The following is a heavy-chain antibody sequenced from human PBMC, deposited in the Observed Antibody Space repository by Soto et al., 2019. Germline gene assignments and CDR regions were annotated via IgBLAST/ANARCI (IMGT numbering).Heavy chain of an antibody. Sequence: QVQLQESGPGLVKPSQTLSLTCTVSGGSISSGGYYWSWIRQHPGKGLEWIGYIYYSGSTYYNPSIKSRVSISVDTSKNQFSLKLSSVTAADTAVYYCARVYCSGGSCYEFDYCGQRTLVTVSS. J-gene: IGHJ4*02. CDR2: IYYSGST. CDR1: GGSISSGGYY. V-gene: IGHV4-31*03. D-gene: IGHD2-15*01. CDR3: ARVYCSGGSCYEFDY.